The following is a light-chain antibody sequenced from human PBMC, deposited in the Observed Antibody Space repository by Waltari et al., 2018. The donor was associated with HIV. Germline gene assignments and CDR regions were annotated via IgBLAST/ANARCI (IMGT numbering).Light chain of an antibody. J-gene: IGKJ4*01. V-gene: IGKV4-1*01. CDR2: WAT. CDR1: QSVLYSSDNKNY. CDR3: QQYYSNPLT. Sequence: DIVMTQSPDSLAVSLGERATINCQSSQSVLYSSDNKNYLAWYQQKSGQPPKLLIYWATIRESGVPDRFSGSGSGTDFTLTVSSLQAEDVATYYCQQYYSNPLTFGGGTKVEIK.